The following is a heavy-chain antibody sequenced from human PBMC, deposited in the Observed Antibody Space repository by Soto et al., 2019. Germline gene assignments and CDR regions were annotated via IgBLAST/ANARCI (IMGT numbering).Heavy chain of an antibody. CDR3: ARETTLGSSWFAGKNWFDP. D-gene: IGHD6-13*01. V-gene: IGHV4-30-4*01. CDR2: IFYSGTT. CDR1: GGSISSGNYY. Sequence: SETLSLTCTVSGGSISSGNYYWSWIRHPPGKGLEWIGYIFYSGTTYYNPSLKSRVIISVDTSNNQFSLKVNSVTAADTAVYYCARETTLGSSWFAGKNWFDPWGQGTLVTVS. J-gene: IGHJ5*02.